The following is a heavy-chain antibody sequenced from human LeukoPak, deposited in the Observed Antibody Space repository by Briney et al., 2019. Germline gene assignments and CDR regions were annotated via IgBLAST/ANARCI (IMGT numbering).Heavy chain of an antibody. CDR1: GFTFSSYA. J-gene: IGHJ4*02. CDR2: IGDSGGST. Sequence: GGSLRLSCAASGFTFSSYAMSWFRQAPGKGLEWVSGIGDSGGSTDYADSVKGRFTISRDNSKNTLCLQMNSLRAEDTAVYYCATKYFDSSGYYGYWGQGTLVTVSS. CDR3: ATKYFDSSGYYGY. V-gene: IGHV3-23*01. D-gene: IGHD3-22*01.